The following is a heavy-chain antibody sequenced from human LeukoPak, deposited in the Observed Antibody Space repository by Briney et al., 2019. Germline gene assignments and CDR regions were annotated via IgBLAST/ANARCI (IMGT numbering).Heavy chain of an antibody. D-gene: IGHD3-22*01. J-gene: IGHJ2*01. Sequence: GGSLRLSCAASGFTFSSYGMSWVRQAPGKGLEWVSAISGSGGSTYYADSVKGRFTISRDNSKNTLYLQMNSLRAEDTAVYYCAKDPGSYYYDTTWYFDLWGRGTLVTVSS. CDR1: GFTFSSYG. V-gene: IGHV3-23*01. CDR3: AKDPGSYYYDTTWYFDL. CDR2: ISGSGGST.